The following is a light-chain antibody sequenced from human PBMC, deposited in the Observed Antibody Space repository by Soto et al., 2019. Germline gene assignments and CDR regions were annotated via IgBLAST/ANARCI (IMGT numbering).Light chain of an antibody. CDR2: EVS. CDR1: SSDVGGYNY. CDR3: SSYAGSNNFRV. Sequence: QSVLTQPPSASGSPGQSVTISCTGTSSDVGGYNYVSWYQQHPGKAPKLMIYEVSKRPSGVPDRFSASKSGNTASLTVSGLQAEDEADDYCSSYAGSNNFRVFGGGTKLTVL. J-gene: IGLJ2*01. V-gene: IGLV2-8*01.